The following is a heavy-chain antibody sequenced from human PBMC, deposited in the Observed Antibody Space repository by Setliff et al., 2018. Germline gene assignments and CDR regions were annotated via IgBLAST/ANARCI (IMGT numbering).Heavy chain of an antibody. J-gene: IGHJ6*04. V-gene: IGHV1-2*02. Sequence: GASVKVSCKASGYTFTGYYIHWVRQAPGQGLEWMGWINPHSGGTNFPQTFQGKVTVTRDTSINTAYMELSSLTSDDTAVYYCARGTDYHGSGSYWAKDVWGKGTTVTVSS. CDR1: GYTFTGYY. D-gene: IGHD3-10*01. CDR2: INPHSGGT. CDR3: ARGTDYHGSGSYWAKDV.